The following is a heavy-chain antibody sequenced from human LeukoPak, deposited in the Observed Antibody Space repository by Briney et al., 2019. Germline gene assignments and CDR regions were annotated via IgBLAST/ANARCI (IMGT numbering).Heavy chain of an antibody. CDR1: GFTFSSYA. V-gene: IGHV3-30-3*01. D-gene: IGHD3-3*02. Sequence: GGSLRLSCAASGFTFSSYAMHWVRQAPGKGLEWVAVISYDGSNKYYADSVKGRFTISRDNSKNTLYLQMNSLRAEDTAVYYCARDLHLSDDYWGQGTLVTVSS. CDR2: ISYDGSNK. J-gene: IGHJ4*02. CDR3: ARDLHLSDDY.